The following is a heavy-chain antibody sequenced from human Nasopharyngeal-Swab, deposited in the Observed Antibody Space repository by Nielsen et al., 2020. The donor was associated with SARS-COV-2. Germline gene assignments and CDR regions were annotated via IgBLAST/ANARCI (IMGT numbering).Heavy chain of an antibody. D-gene: IGHD4-17*01. CDR3: ARDGGDDYGDYLWFDP. Sequence: GESLKISCAASGFTFSSYSMNWVRQAPGKGLEWVSSISSSSSYIYYADSVKGRFTISRDNAKNSLYLQMNSLRAEDTAVYYCARDGGDDYGDYLWFDPWGQGTLVTVSS. J-gene: IGHJ5*02. CDR2: ISSSSSYI. CDR1: GFTFSSYS. V-gene: IGHV3-21*01.